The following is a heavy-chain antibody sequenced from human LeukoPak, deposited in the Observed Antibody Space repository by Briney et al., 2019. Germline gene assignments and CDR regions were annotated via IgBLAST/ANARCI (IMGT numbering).Heavy chain of an antibody. Sequence: KSSETLPLTCAVYGGSFSGYYWSWIRQPPGKGLEWIGEINHSGSTNYNPSLKSRVTISVDTSKNQFSLKLSSVTAADTAVYYCARDWRYYYGSGPFWGQGTLVTVSS. CDR2: INHSGST. CDR1: GGSFSGYY. J-gene: IGHJ4*02. V-gene: IGHV4-34*01. CDR3: ARDWRYYYGSGPF. D-gene: IGHD3-10*01.